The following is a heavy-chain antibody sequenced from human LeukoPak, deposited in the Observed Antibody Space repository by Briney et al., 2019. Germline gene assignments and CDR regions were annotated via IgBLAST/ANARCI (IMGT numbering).Heavy chain of an antibody. Sequence: GGSLRLSCAASGFTFSSFWMSWVRQAPGKGLECVANINQDGSEKYYVDSVKGRFTISRDNAKNSLYLQMNSLRAEDTAVYYCARGSEWSSGVSDYWGQGTLVTVSS. J-gene: IGHJ4*02. CDR3: ARGSEWSSGVSDY. CDR2: INQDGSEK. V-gene: IGHV3-7*01. D-gene: IGHD3-3*01. CDR1: GFTFSSFW.